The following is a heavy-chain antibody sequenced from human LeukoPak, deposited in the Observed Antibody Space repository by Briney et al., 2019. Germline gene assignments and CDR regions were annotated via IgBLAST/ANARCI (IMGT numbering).Heavy chain of an antibody. CDR1: GFAFSFYA. CDR2: IKANSGAT. J-gene: IGHJ5*01. CDR3: AKPISGGLAVTADWFHP. Sequence: HGASLRLSCAASGFAFSFYAMSWLRQPPGKGLEWVSTIKANSGATSYAASVRGRFTISRDNSKNTLYLQVNTLRADDTATYYCAKPISGGLAVTADWFHPWGQGTLVVVPS. D-gene: IGHD6-19*01. V-gene: IGHV3-23*01.